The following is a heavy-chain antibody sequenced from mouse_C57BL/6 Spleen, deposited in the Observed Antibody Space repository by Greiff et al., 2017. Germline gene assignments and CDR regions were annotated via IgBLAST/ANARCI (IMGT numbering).Heavy chain of an antibody. CDR2: IYPGDGDT. V-gene: IGHV1-82*01. Sequence: VNLVESGPELVKPGASVKISCKASGYAFSSSWMNWVKQRPGKGLEWIGRIYPGDGDTNYNGKFKGKATLTADKSSSTAYMQLSSLTSEDSAVYFCARRRDYGYFDYWGQGTTLTVSS. J-gene: IGHJ2*01. D-gene: IGHD2-4*01. CDR3: ARRRDYGYFDY. CDR1: GYAFSSSW.